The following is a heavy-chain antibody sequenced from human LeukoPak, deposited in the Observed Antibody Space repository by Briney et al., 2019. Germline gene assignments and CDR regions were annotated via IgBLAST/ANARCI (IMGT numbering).Heavy chain of an antibody. CDR3: AKKHYFGSGSYEY. J-gene: IGHJ4*02. CDR2: INPNSGGT. Sequence: ASVKVSCKASGYTFTGYYMHWERQAPGQGLEWMGRINPNSGGTNYAQKFQGRVTMTRDTSISTAYMELSRLRSDDTAVYYCAKKHYFGSGSYEYWGQGTLVTVSS. D-gene: IGHD3-10*01. V-gene: IGHV1-2*06. CDR1: GYTFTGYY.